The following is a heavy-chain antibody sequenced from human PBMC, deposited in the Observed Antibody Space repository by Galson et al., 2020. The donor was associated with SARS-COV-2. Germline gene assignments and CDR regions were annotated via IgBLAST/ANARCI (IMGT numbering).Heavy chain of an antibody. CDR1: RGAINSYF. J-gene: IGHJ6*02. Sequence: ASETLSLTCTVSRGAINSYFWTWIRQPPGKGLEWIGHLYFGGSADYNPSLRGRVTISVDTSKNEFSLKLNSVTAADTAVYYCARGQRRPYGLDLWGQGTTVTVSS. D-gene: IGHD1-1*01. V-gene: IGHV4-59*12. CDR3: ARGQRRPYGLDL. CDR2: LYFGGSA.